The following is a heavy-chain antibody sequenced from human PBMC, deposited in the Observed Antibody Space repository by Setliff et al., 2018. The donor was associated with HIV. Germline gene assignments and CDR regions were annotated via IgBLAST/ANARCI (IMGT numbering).Heavy chain of an antibody. CDR3: ASYPDAPVRGVRVPASGYFQH. D-gene: IGHD3-10*01. V-gene: IGHV4-4*02. J-gene: IGHJ1*01. CDR1: GGSISSSNW. Sequence: SETLSLTCAVSGGSISSSNWWSWVRQAPGEGLEWIGRIYASGRTNYNPSLKSRVTLSVDTSKNQFSLKLSSVTAADTAVYYCASYPDAPVRGVRVPASGYFQHWGQGTLVTVSS. CDR2: IYASGRT.